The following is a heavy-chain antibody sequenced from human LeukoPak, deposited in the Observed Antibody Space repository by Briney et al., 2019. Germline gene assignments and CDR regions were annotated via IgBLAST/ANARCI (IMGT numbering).Heavy chain of an antibody. Sequence: GSSVEVSCKASGGTFSSYAISWVRPAPGQGFEWMGGIIPIFGTANYAQKFQGRVTITADESTSTAYMELSSLRSEDTAVYYCARGLRGTDAFDIWGQGTMVTVSS. J-gene: IGHJ3*02. V-gene: IGHV1-69*01. CDR2: IIPIFGTA. D-gene: IGHD3-10*01. CDR3: ARGLRGTDAFDI. CDR1: GGTFSSYA.